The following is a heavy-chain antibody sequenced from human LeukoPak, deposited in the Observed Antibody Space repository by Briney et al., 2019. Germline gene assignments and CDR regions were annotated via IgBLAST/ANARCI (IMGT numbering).Heavy chain of an antibody. V-gene: IGHV4-4*07. J-gene: IGHJ3*02. D-gene: IGHD2-2*01. CDR3: ARVLLPAAFGAFDI. CDR2: ISTTGTT. Sequence: SETLSLTCTVSGGSISRNFWSWIRQPAGKGLEYIGRISTTGTTNYNPSLKGRVTMSVDTSRNQFSLVVSSVTAADTALYYCARVLLPAAFGAFDIWGQGTTVTVFS. CDR1: GGSISRNF.